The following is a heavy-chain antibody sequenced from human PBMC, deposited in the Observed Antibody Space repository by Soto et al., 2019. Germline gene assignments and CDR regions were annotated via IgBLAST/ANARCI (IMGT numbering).Heavy chain of an antibody. D-gene: IGHD6-13*01. CDR2: ISSSSSTK. J-gene: IGHJ4*02. CDR3: AGTHSISCYKLDY. V-gene: IGHV3-48*02. CDR1: GFAFSSFS. Sequence: GGSLRLSCAASGFAFSSFSMNWVRQAPGKGLEWVSYISSSSSTKYYPNSVKGRFTISRDNAKNSLYLQMNSLRDDDTAVYYCAGTHSISCYKLDYWGQGTLVTVSS.